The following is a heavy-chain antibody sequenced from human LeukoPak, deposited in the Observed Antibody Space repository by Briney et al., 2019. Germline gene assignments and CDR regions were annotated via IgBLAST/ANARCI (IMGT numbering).Heavy chain of an antibody. CDR3: AKDRSTRWYNWFDP. V-gene: IGHV3-23*01. D-gene: IGHD6-13*01. Sequence: GGSLRLSCAASGFTFTSYAMSWVRQAPGKGLEWVSVVSGSGDRTYCADSVKGRFTISRDNSKNTLFLQMNSLRAEDTAVYYCAKDRSTRWYNWFDPWGQGTLVTVSS. J-gene: IGHJ5*02. CDR2: VSGSGDRT. CDR1: GFTFTSYA.